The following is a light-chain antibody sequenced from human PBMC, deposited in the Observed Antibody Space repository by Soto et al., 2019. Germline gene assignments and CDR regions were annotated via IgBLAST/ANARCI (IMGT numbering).Light chain of an antibody. CDR1: QSISSY. V-gene: IGKV1-39*01. CDR2: AAS. Sequence: DIQMTQSPSSLSASVGDRVTITCRASQSISSYLNWYQQKAGKAPKVLIYAASNLQSGVPSRFSGSESGTDFTLTISSLQPEDSETYYCQQSYSTPWTLGQGTKVDIK. J-gene: IGKJ1*01. CDR3: QQSYSTPWT.